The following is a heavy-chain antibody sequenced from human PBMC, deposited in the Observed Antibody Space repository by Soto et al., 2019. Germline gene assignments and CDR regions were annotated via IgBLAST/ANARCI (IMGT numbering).Heavy chain of an antibody. CDR2: IIPILGIA. Sequence: ASVKVSCKASGGTFSSYTISWVRQAPGQGLEWMGRIIPILGIANYAQKFQGRVTITADKSTSTAYMELSSLRSEDTAVYYCARVDIDVYFDYWGQGTLVTVSS. CDR3: ARVDIDVYFDY. J-gene: IGHJ4*02. V-gene: IGHV1-69*02. D-gene: IGHD2-15*01. CDR1: GGTFSSYT.